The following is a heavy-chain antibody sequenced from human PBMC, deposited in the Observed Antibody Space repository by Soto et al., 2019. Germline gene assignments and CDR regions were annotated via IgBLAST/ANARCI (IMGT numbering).Heavy chain of an antibody. CDR2: IIPIFGTA. CDR3: ARDNSYSSGYFGGANWFDP. J-gene: IGHJ5*02. V-gene: IGHV1-69*13. Sequence: ASVKVSCKASGGTFSSYAISWVRQAPGQGLEWMGGIIPIFGTANYAQKFQGRVTITADESTSTAYMELSSLRSEDTAVYYCARDNSYSSGYFGGANWFDPWGQGTLVTVSS. CDR1: GGTFSSYA. D-gene: IGHD3-22*01.